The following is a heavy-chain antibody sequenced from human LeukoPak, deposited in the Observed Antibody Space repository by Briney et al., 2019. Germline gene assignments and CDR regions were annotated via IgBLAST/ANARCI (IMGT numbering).Heavy chain of an antibody. J-gene: IGHJ4*02. D-gene: IGHD6-25*01. Sequence: PGGSLRLSCAASGFTFDDYGMSWVRQAPGKGLEWVSSINWNGGSTGYADSVKGRFTISRDNAKNSLYLQMNSLGAEDTALYYCARGEGGNFDYWGQGTLVTVSS. V-gene: IGHV3-20*04. CDR3: ARGEGGNFDY. CDR1: GFTFDDYG. CDR2: INWNGGST.